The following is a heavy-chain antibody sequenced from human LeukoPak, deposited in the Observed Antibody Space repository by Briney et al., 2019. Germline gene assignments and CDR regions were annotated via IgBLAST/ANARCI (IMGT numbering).Heavy chain of an antibody. J-gene: IGHJ4*02. CDR2: IYYSGST. D-gene: IGHD3-22*01. V-gene: IGHV4-59*01. CDR3: ARRAHYYDTSGYLMPLNY. Sequence: SETLSLTCTVPGDSIRSYYWSWIRQPPGKGLEWIGYIYYSGSTNYNPSLKSRVTISVDTSKNQFSLKLSSVTAADAAAYYCARRAHYYDTSGYLMPLNYWGQGTLVTVSS. CDR1: GDSIRSYY.